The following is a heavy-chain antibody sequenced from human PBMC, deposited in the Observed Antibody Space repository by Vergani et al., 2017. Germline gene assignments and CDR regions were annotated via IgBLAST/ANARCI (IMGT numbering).Heavy chain of an antibody. CDR1: GFTFDNYA. J-gene: IGHJ4*02. CDR3: AGXQGTSAYYYGGFDY. V-gene: IGHV3-23*04. D-gene: IGHD3-22*01. Sequence: VQLVESGGGVVQPGGSLRISCAASGFTFDNYAMTWVRQAPGKGLEWVSTISSDGGSTYYADSVKGRFTISRDNSKNTLSLQMNSLTAEDTAIYYCAGXQGTSAYYYGGFDYWGQGILVTVSS. CDR2: ISSDGGST.